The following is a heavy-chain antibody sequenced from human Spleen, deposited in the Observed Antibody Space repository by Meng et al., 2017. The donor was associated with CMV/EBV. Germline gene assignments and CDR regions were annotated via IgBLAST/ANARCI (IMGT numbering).Heavy chain of an antibody. V-gene: IGHV4-39*01. CDR3: ARISNSGLFDY. CDR1: GGSISSSSYY. Sequence: SETLSLTXTVSGGSISSSSYYWGWIRQPPGKGLEWIGSIYYSGSTYYNPSLKSRVTISVDTSKNQFSLKLSSVTAADTAVYYCARISNSGLFDYWGQGTLVTVSS. D-gene: IGHD4-11*01. J-gene: IGHJ4*02. CDR2: IYYSGST.